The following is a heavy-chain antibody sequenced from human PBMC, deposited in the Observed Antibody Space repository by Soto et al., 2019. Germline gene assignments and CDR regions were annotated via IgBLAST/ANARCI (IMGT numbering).Heavy chain of an antibody. CDR2: IKQDGSEK. CDR1: GCTLSPYW. Sequence: EVQLVESGGGLVQPGGSLRLSCAASGCTLSPYWMNWVRQAPGKGLEWVANIKQDGSEKYYVDSVKGRFFISRDNAKNSLYLQINSLRAEDTAVYYCARDADASGWYHYGMDVWGQGTMVTVSS. D-gene: IGHD6-19*01. J-gene: IGHJ6*02. V-gene: IGHV3-7*01. CDR3: ARDADASGWYHYGMDV.